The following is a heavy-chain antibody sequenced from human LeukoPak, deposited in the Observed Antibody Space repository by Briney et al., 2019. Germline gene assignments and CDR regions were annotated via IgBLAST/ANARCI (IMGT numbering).Heavy chain of an antibody. D-gene: IGHD3-22*01. Sequence: SETLSLTCTVSGGSISSYYWSWIRQPPGKGLEWIGYIYTSGSTNYNPSLESRVTISVDTSKNHFSLKLSSVTAADTAVYYCARGTMIVVTGWFDPWGQGTLVTVSS. J-gene: IGHJ5*02. V-gene: IGHV4-4*09. CDR1: GGSISSYY. CDR3: ARGTMIVVTGWFDP. CDR2: IYTSGST.